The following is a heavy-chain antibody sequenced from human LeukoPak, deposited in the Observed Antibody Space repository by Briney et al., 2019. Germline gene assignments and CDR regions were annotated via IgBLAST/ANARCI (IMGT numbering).Heavy chain of an antibody. J-gene: IGHJ4*02. D-gene: IGHD3/OR15-3a*01. CDR1: AGSISSYY. V-gene: IGHV4-59*01. CDR2: IYYSGST. CDR3: AGGRPDFWTNFYTYFLDS. Sequence: SETLSLTCTVSAGSISSYYWTWIRQPPGKGLEWIGYIYYSGSTNYNPSLKSRVAISLDTSKNQFSLRLSSVTAADTAIYYCAGGRPDFWTNFYTYFLDSWGQGTLVTVSS.